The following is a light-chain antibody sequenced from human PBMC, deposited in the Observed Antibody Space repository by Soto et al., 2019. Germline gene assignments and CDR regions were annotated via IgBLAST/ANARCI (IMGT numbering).Light chain of an antibody. Sequence: DIQMTQSPSSVSASVGDRVTITCRASQVISSRLAWYQQKPGKAPNLLIYAESSLQSGVPSRFRVSGSETDFTLTIGSLQPEDFATYYCQQSNSFPLTFGGGTKVEIK. J-gene: IGKJ4*01. CDR3: QQSNSFPLT. CDR2: AES. CDR1: QVISSR. V-gene: IGKV1-12*01.